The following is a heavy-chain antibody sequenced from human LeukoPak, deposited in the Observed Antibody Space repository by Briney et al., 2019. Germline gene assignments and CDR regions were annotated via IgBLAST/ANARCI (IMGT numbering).Heavy chain of an antibody. CDR1: GFTFDDYA. CDR3: AKGYSSGYYGYDAFDI. Sequence: GGSLRLSCAASGFTFDDYAMHWVRQAPGKGLEWVSGISWNSGSIGYADSVKGRFTISRDNAENSLYLQMNSLRAEDTALYYCAKGYSSGYYGYDAFDIWGQGTMVTVSS. CDR2: ISWNSGSI. D-gene: IGHD3-22*01. J-gene: IGHJ3*02. V-gene: IGHV3-9*01.